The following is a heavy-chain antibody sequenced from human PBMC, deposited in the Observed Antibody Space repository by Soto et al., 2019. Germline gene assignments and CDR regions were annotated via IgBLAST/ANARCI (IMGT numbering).Heavy chain of an antibody. CDR3: ARGSSSGWLDY. D-gene: IGHD6-19*01. CDR2: SNPSGRST. CDR1: GYTFTRYY. Sequence: QVQLVQSGAEVKKPGASVKVSCKASGYTFTRYYIHWVRQAPGQGLAWMGISNPSGRSTNYAQKFQGRVTMTSDTSTSTVYMDLSSLRSEDTAVYYCARGSSSGWLDYWGQGTLVTVSS. V-gene: IGHV1-46*01. J-gene: IGHJ4*02.